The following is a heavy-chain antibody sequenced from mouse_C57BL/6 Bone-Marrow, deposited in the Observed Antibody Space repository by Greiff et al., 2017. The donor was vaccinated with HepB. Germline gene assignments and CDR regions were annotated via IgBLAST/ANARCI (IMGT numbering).Heavy chain of an antibody. Sequence: EVMLVESGGGLVKPGGSLKLSCAASGFTFSSYAMSWVRQTPEKRLEWVATISDGGSYTYYPDNVKGRFTISRDNAKNNLYLQMSHLKSEDTAMYYCARDRYGYSFDYWGQGTTLTVSS. CDR2: ISDGGSYT. D-gene: IGHD2-2*01. CDR3: ARDRYGYSFDY. CDR1: GFTFSSYA. J-gene: IGHJ2*01. V-gene: IGHV5-4*01.